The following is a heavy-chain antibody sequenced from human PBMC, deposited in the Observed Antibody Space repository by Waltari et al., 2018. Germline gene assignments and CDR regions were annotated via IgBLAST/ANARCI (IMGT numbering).Heavy chain of an antibody. J-gene: IGHJ6*02. D-gene: IGHD3-10*01. V-gene: IGHV1-2*02. CDR3: ARDREASMASFYYYGLDV. CDR2: INPYSGAT. Sequence: QVQLVHSGAEVKKPGASVKVSCLDSEYTFPASSLPWVRQAPGQGLEWLGWINPYSGATNSAQKFQGRVTMTRDTSVSTAYMELRSLRSDDTAVYYCARDREASMASFYYYGLDVWGLGTTVIVSS. CDR1: EYTFPASS.